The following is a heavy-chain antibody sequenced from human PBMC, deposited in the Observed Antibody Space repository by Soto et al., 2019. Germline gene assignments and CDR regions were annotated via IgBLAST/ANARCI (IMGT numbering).Heavy chain of an antibody. J-gene: IGHJ6*02. V-gene: IGHV3-33*01. CDR3: ARDADTTLHYYYYYGMDV. D-gene: IGHD1-1*01. Sequence: GGSLRLSCAASGFTFSSYGMHWVRQAPGKGLEWVAVIWYDGSNKYYADSVKGRFTISRDNSKNTLYLQMNSLRAEDTAVYYCARDADTTLHYYYYYGMDVWGQGTTVTVSS. CDR2: IWYDGSNK. CDR1: GFTFSSYG.